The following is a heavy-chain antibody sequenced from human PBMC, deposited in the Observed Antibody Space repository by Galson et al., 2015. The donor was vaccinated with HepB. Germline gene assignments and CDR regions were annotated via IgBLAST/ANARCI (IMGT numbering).Heavy chain of an antibody. J-gene: IGHJ6*03. CDR3: ASNRLSYDFWSGYQHYYYYYYMDV. CDR2: IYSGGST. Sequence: SLRLSCAASGFTVSSNYMSWVRQAPGKGLEWVSVIYSGGSTYYADSVKGRFTISRDNSKNTLYLQMNSLRAEDTAVYYCASNRLSYDFWSGYQHYYYYYYMDVWGKGTTVTVSS. CDR1: GFTVSSNY. D-gene: IGHD3-3*01. V-gene: IGHV3-53*01.